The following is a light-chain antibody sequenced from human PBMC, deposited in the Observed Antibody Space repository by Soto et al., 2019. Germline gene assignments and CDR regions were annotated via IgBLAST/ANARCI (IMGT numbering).Light chain of an antibody. V-gene: IGKV1-5*01. Sequence: DIRMTQSPSTLSASVGDRVTIACRASQGISGWLAWYQQKPGKAPKLLIYDASSLESGVPSRFSGSGSGTEFTLTISSLRPDDFATYYCQQYNSYWTFGQGTKVDI. CDR1: QGISGW. J-gene: IGKJ1*01. CDR3: QQYNSYWT. CDR2: DAS.